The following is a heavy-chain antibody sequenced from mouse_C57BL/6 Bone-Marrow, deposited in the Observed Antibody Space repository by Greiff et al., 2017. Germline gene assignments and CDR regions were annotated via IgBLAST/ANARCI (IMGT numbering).Heavy chain of an antibody. J-gene: IGHJ3*01. CDR3: TTGLLLFAY. D-gene: IGHD2-3*01. CDR2: IDPENGDT. Sequence: VQLQQSGAELVRPGASVKLSCTASGFNITDDYMHWVKQRPEQGLEWIGWIDPENGDTEYDSKFQGKAPITSDTSSNTAYLQLSGLTSEDSAFYYCTTGLLLFAYWGQGTLVTVSA. CDR1: GFNITDDY. V-gene: IGHV14-4*01.